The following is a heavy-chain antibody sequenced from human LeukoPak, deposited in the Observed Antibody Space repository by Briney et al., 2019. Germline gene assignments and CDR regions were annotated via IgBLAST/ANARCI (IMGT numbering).Heavy chain of an antibody. Sequence: GGSLRLSCAASGFTFSSYWMHWVRQAPGKGLVWVSRINSDGSSTSYADSVKGRFTISRDNAKNSLYLQMNSLRAGDTAVYYCARVRGRGGAFDIWGQGTMVTVSS. D-gene: IGHD3-16*01. J-gene: IGHJ3*02. CDR3: ARVRGRGGAFDI. V-gene: IGHV3-74*01. CDR2: INSDGSST. CDR1: GFTFSSYW.